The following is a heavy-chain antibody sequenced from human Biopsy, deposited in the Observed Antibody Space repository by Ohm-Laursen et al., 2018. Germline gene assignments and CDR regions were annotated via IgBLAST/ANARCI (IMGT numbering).Heavy chain of an antibody. J-gene: IGHJ5*02. CDR1: GDSVSSNSAA. Sequence: SETLPLTCAISGDSVSSNSAAWNWIRQSPSRGLEWLGRTYYRSKWYNDYAVFVKSRITINPDTSKNQFSLQLNSVTPEDTAVYYCARETPTGIPFNWFDPWGQGTLVTVSS. V-gene: IGHV6-1*01. D-gene: IGHD1-1*01. CDR2: TYYRSKWYN. CDR3: ARETPTGIPFNWFDP.